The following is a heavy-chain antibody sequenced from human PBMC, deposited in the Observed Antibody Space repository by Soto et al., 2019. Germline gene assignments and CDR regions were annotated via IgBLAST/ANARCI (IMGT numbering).Heavy chain of an antibody. J-gene: IGHJ6*03. V-gene: IGHV4-34*01. CDR3: ARGGRNYYYHYYYMDV. Sequence: SETLSLTCAVYGGSFSGYYWSWIRQPPGKGLEWIGEINHSGSTNYNPSLKSRVTISVDTSKNQFSLKLSSVTAADTAVYYCARGGRNYYYHYYYMDVWGKGTTVTVSS. D-gene: IGHD1-7*01. CDR1: GGSFSGYY. CDR2: INHSGST.